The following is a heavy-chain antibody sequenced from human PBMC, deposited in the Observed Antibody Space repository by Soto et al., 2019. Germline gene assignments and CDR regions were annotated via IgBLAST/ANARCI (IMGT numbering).Heavy chain of an antibody. CDR2: IIPIFGTA. CDR1: GGTFSSYA. V-gene: IGHV1-69*06. D-gene: IGHD2-15*01. Sequence: AASVKVSCKASGGTFSSYAISWVRQAPGQGLEWMGGIIPIFGTANYAQKFQGRVTITADKSTSTAYMELSSLRSGDTAVYYCARSPLGYCSGGSCQPFDYWGQGTLVTVSS. J-gene: IGHJ4*02. CDR3: ARSPLGYCSGGSCQPFDY.